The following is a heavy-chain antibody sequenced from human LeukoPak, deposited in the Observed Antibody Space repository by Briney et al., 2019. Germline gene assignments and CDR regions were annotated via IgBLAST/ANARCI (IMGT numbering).Heavy chain of an antibody. Sequence: PGGSLRLSCAASGFTFSSYSMNWVRQAPGKGLEWVSYISSSSSTIYYADSVKGRFTISRDNAKNSLYLQMNSLRAEDTAVYYCAKDRVKVTTTPSFDYWGQGTLVTVSS. CDR2: ISSSSSTI. V-gene: IGHV3-48*01. CDR3: AKDRVKVTTTPSFDY. CDR1: GFTFSSYS. J-gene: IGHJ4*02. D-gene: IGHD4-17*01.